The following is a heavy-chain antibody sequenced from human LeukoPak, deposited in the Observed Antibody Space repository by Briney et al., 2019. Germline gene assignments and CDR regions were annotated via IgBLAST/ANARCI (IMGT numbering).Heavy chain of an antibody. D-gene: IGHD3-10*01. Sequence: GGSLRLSCAASGITFSSYAMNWVRQAPGKGLEWVSAISGSGGSTYYADSVKGRFTISRDNSKNTLYLQMNSLRAEDTAVYYSAKDWKITMVRGFDYWGQGTLVTVSS. CDR1: GITFSSYA. J-gene: IGHJ4*02. CDR3: AKDWKITMVRGFDY. V-gene: IGHV3-23*01. CDR2: ISGSGGST.